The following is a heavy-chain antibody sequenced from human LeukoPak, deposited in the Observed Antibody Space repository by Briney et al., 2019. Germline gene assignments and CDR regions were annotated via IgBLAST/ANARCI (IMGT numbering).Heavy chain of an antibody. V-gene: IGHV4-59*04. J-gene: IGHJ5*02. D-gene: IGHD3-3*01. Sequence: SETLSLTCTVSGGSISSYYWSWIRQPPGKGLEWIGYIYYSGSTYYNPSLKSRVTISLDTSKNQFSLNLTSVTAADTAVYYCTRSGYYRSWFDPWGRGTLVIVSS. CDR2: IYYSGST. CDR1: GGSISSYY. CDR3: TRSGYYRSWFDP.